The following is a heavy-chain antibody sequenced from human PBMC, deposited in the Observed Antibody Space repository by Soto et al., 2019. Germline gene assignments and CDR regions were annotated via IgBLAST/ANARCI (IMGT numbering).Heavy chain of an antibody. D-gene: IGHD3-3*01. J-gene: IGHJ5*02. CDR3: ARPQRYDFWSGYSTENWFDP. Sequence: QLQLQESGPGLVKPSETLSLTCTVSGGSISSSSYYWGWIRQPPGKGLEWIGSIYYSGSTYYNPSLKSRVTISVDTSKNQFSLKLSSVTAADTAVYYCARPQRYDFWSGYSTENWFDPWGQGTLVTVSS. CDR1: GGSISSSSYY. CDR2: IYYSGST. V-gene: IGHV4-39*01.